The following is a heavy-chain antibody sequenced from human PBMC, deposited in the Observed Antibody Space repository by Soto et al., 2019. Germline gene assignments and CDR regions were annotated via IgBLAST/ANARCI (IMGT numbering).Heavy chain of an antibody. V-gene: IGHV1-18*01. CDR2: ISTYNGDT. D-gene: IGHD5-12*01. CDR3: AGEGVAMCLYYGMEV. Sequence: QVPLVQSGAEVKKPGASVKVSCKASGYTCTRSGISWVRQAPGPRLERMGWISTYNGDTNSAHTFQGKVTMTTDTSTSRGQLEVRSLRSEDTAVYYCAGEGVAMCLYYGMEVWGQGTAVTFS. CDR1: GYTCTRSG. J-gene: IGHJ6*02.